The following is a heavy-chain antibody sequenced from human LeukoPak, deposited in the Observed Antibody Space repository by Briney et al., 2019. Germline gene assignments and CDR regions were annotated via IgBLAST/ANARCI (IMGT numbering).Heavy chain of an antibody. D-gene: IGHD3-22*01. CDR2: ISAYNGNT. CDR3: ARDPSNSSGYHAHFDS. J-gene: IGHJ4*02. CDR1: GYTFTSYG. V-gene: IGHV1-18*01. Sequence: GASVKVSCKASGYTFTSYGISWVRQAPGQGLEWMGWISAYNGNTNYAQKLQGRVTMTTDTSTRTAYIELRSLRSDDTAMYYCARDPSNSSGYHAHFDSWGQGTLVTVSS.